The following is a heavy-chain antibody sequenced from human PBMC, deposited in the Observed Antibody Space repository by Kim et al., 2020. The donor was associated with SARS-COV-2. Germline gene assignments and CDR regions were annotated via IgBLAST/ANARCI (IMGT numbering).Heavy chain of an antibody. V-gene: IGHV4-39*01. CDR3: ARRKGARGYGGNPYWYFDL. CDR1: GGSISSSSYY. D-gene: IGHD4-17*01. Sequence: SETLSLTCTVSGGSISSSSYYWGWIRQPPGKGLEWIGSIYYSGSTYYNPSLKSRVTISVDTSKNQFSLKLSSVTAADTAVYYCARRKGARGYGGNPYWYFDLWGRGTLVTVSS. J-gene: IGHJ2*01. CDR2: IYYSGST.